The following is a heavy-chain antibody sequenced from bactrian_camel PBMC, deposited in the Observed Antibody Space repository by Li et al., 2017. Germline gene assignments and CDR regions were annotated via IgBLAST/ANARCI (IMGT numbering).Heavy chain of an antibody. V-gene: IGHV3S55*01. CDR3: AAAQGLFRLSVLVSHCPAGEFGW. CDR1: DFNFDASD. Sequence: VQLVESGGGSVQAGGSLILSCVASDFNFDASDMGWYRQAPGKKCEQVSTISSDGTTYYANSVEGRFTIPQNNAKNTVWLHMNDLEPADTAVYYCAAAQGLFRLSVLVSHCPAGEFGWWGQGTQVTVS. CDR2: ISSDGTT. D-gene: IGHD3*01. J-gene: IGHJ4*01.